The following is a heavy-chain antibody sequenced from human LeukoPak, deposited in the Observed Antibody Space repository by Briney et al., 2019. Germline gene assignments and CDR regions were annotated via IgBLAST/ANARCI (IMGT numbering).Heavy chain of an antibody. CDR2: ISWNSGSI. V-gene: IGHV3-9*03. CDR3: AKDLAAAATDAFDI. J-gene: IGHJ3*02. D-gene: IGHD6-13*01. Sequence: GGSLRLSCAASGFTFDDYAMHWVRQAPGKGLEWVSGISWNSGSIGYADSVKGRFTISRDNAKNSLYLQMNSQRAEDMALYYCAKDLAAAATDAFDIWGQGTMVTVSS. CDR1: GFTFDDYA.